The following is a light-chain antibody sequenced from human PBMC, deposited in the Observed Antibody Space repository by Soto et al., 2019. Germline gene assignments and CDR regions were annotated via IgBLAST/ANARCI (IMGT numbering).Light chain of an antibody. CDR1: SSDVGGYNY. CDR3: CSYAGSYTLV. Sequence: QSALTQPRSVSGSPGQSVTISCTGTSSDVGGYNYVSWYQQLPGKAHQLIIYDVSKRPSGVPDRFSGSKSGNTASLTISGLQAEDEADYYCCSYAGSYTLVFGGGTKLTVL. J-gene: IGLJ2*01. CDR2: DVS. V-gene: IGLV2-11*01.